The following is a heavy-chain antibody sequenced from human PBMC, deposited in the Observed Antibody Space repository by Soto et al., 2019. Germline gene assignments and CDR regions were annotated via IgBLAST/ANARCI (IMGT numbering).Heavy chain of an antibody. CDR3: AAEVGFGPLFDY. CDR1: GGSISSGGYY. CDR2: IYYSGST. D-gene: IGHD3-3*01. J-gene: IGHJ4*02. Sequence: QVQLQESGPGLVKPSQTLSLTCTVSGGSISSGGYYWSWIRQHLGKGLEWIGYIYYSGSTYYNPSLKSRVTISVDTPRNQFSLKLSSVTAADTAVHYCAAEVGFGPLFDYWGQGTLVTVSS. V-gene: IGHV4-31*03.